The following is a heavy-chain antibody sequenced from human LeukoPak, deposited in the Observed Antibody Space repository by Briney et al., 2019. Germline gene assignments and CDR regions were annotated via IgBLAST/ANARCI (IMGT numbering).Heavy chain of an antibody. Sequence: PGGSLRLSCVASGFTFSDYYMSWIRQAPGKGLDWISYISSSGSTVYYADSVKGRFTISRDNAKNSLYLQMNSLRAEDTAVYYCARVPGSYSSDFDPWGQGTLVTVSS. J-gene: IGHJ5*02. CDR3: ARVPGSYSSDFDP. V-gene: IGHV3-11*04. D-gene: IGHD3-10*01. CDR2: ISSSGSTV. CDR1: GFTFSDYY.